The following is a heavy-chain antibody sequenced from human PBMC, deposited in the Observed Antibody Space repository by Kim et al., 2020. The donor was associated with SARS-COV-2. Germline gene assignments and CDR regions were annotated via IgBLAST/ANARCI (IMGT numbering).Heavy chain of an antibody. Sequence: TGNPTYAQGFTGRFVFSLDTSVSTAYLQISSLKAEDTAVYYCARDGDSDYWGQGTLVTVSS. CDR2: TGNP. V-gene: IGHV7-4-1*02. CDR3: ARDGDSDY. J-gene: IGHJ4*02. D-gene: IGHD3-3*01.